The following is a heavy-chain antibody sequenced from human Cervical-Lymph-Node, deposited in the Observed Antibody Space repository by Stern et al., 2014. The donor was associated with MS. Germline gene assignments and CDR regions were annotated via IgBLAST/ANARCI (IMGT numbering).Heavy chain of an antibody. V-gene: IGHV1-2*02. CDR1: GYTFSNYY. Sequence: QVQLVESGAEVKKPGASVQVSCKASGYTFSNYYIHWLRQAPGQGLEWMGRISPNSGGTNYAQEFQGRVTMTRDTSISTAYMELSRLRSDDTAVYYCAREGLKYFQHWGQGTLVSVSA. CDR2: ISPNSGGT. CDR3: AREGLKYFQH. J-gene: IGHJ1*01.